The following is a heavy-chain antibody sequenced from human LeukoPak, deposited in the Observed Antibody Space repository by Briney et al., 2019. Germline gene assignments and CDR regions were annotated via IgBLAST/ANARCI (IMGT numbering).Heavy chain of an antibody. Sequence: GASLQISCKGSGYRVTNYWIGCVRPMPGKRLEWMGIIYPGDSVTKYTPSFHRQVTISADKSTSPAYLQSNNLKPSTPPMYSCARLLIPEGEDGFDNWGQGTMVTVSS. CDR3: ARLLIPEGEDGFDN. CDR2: IYPGDSVT. V-gene: IGHV5-51*01. D-gene: IGHD2-21*01. J-gene: IGHJ3*02. CDR1: GYRVTNYW.